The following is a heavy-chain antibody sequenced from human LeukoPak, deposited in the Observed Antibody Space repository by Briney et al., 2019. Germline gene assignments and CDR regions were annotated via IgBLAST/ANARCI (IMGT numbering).Heavy chain of an antibody. CDR3: ARVVGYSSSTFFDY. D-gene: IGHD6-6*01. Sequence: GGSLRLSCAASGFTVSSNYMSWVRQAPGKGLEWVSVIYSGGSTYYADSVKGRFTISRDNSKNTLYLQMNSLRAEDMAVYYCARVVGYSSSTFFDYWGQGTLVTVSS. V-gene: IGHV3-66*01. CDR1: GFTVSSNY. J-gene: IGHJ4*02. CDR2: IYSGGST.